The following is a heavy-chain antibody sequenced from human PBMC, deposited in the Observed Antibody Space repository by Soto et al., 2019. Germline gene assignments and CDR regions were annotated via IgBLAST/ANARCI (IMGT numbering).Heavy chain of an antibody. CDR2: IYNSVNT. D-gene: IGHD3-10*01. CDR1: GDSISNGYYT. V-gene: IGHV4-30-4*01. Sequence: QVQLQESGPGLVEPSQTLSLTCTVSGDSISNGYYTWSWIRQPPGKDLEWIGHIYNSVNTYSNPSLKSRVTISADTSKNQFSLKLSSVTAAETAVYYCARGPSGDKVDYWGQGTLVTVSS. CDR3: ARGPSGDKVDY. J-gene: IGHJ4*02.